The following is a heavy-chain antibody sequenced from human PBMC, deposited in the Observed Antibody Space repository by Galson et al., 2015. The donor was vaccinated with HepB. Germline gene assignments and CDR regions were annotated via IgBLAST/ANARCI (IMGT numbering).Heavy chain of an antibody. CDR2: ISSSSSYT. V-gene: IGHV3-11*06. Sequence: SLRLSCAASGFTFSDYYMSWIRQAPGKGLEWVSYISSSSSYTNYADSVKGRFTISRDNAKNSLYLQMNSLRPEDTAVYYCTRGSASYGESFDFWGQGTMVTVSS. J-gene: IGHJ3*01. CDR3: TRGSASYGESFDF. D-gene: IGHD1-26*01. CDR1: GFTFSDYY.